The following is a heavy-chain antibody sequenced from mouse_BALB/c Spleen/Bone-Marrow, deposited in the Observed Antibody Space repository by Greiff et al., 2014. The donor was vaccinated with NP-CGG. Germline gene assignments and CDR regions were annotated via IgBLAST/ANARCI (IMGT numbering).Heavy chain of an antibody. V-gene: IGHV1S56*01. CDR2: IFPGDSTT. J-gene: IGHJ1*01. CDR3: VRSRLRDWYFDV. D-gene: IGHD1-2*01. CDR1: GNTFTSYD. Sequence: VQLQQSGVELVKPGASVKLSCKASGNTFTSYDINWGRQRPEQGLEWIGWIFPGDSTTKYNEKFKGKATLSTDKSSSTVHMQLSRLTSEDSAVYVCVRSRLRDWYFDVWGAGTTVTISS.